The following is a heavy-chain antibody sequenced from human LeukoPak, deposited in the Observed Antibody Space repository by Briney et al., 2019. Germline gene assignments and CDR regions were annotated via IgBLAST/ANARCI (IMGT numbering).Heavy chain of an antibody. V-gene: IGHV3-49*03. D-gene: IGHD3-3*01. CDR2: IRSKAYTGTT. J-gene: IGHJ4*02. Sequence: GGSLILSCITSGFTFRDYAMSWFRQAPGKGLEWVAFIRSKAYTGTTDYAASVRGRFTISRDDSKSIAYLQMDSLKTEDTAVYYCAKGKRLAVSGVVYYFDFWGQGTLVTVSS. CDR3: AKGKRLAVSGVVYYFDF. CDR1: GFTFRDYA.